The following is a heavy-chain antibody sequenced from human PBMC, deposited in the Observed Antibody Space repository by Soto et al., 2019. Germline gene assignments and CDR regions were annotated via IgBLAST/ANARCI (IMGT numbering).Heavy chain of an antibody. D-gene: IGHD3-3*01. CDR2: INLIGTT. V-gene: IGHV4-34*01. J-gene: IGHJ6*02. CDR1: GGSFSGYY. Sequence: SETLSLTCAVYGGSFSGYYWSWIRQPPGKGLEWIGEINLIGTTNYNPSFKSRLTFSLDTSKTQFSLRLSSVTAADTVVNYCARGPGWSGRYYYGMDVWGQGTTFTVSS. CDR3: ARGPGWSGRYYYGMDV.